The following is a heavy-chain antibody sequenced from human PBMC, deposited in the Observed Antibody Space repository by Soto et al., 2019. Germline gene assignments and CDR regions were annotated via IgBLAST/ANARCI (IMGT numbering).Heavy chain of an antibody. Sequence: QVQLQQWGAGLLKPSETLSLTCAVYGGSFSGYYWSWIRQPPGEGLEWIGEINHSGSTNYNPSLKSRVTISVDTSKNQFSLKLSSVTAADTAVYYCARGIVLESTMVRGANWFDPWGQGTLVTVSS. CDR1: GGSFSGYY. CDR2: INHSGST. J-gene: IGHJ5*02. D-gene: IGHD3-10*01. V-gene: IGHV4-34*01. CDR3: ARGIVLESTMVRGANWFDP.